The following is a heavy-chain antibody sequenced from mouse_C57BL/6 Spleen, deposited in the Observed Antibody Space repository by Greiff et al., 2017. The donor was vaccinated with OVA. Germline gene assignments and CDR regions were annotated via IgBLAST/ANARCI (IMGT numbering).Heavy chain of an antibody. CDR3: VQGDYGSLEAMDD. CDR2: IYPGSGST. J-gene: IGHJ4*01. D-gene: IGHD1-1*01. V-gene: IGHV1-55*01. Sequence: QVQLQQPGAELVKPGASVKMSCKASGYTFTSYWITWVKQRPGQGLEWIGDIYPGSGSTNYNEKFKSKATLTVDTSSSTAYMQLSSLTSEDSAVYYCVQGDYGSLEAMDDWGQGTSVTVSS. CDR1: GYTFTSYW.